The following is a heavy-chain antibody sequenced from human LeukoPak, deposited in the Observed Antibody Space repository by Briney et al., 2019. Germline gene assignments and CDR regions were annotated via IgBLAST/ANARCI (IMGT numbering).Heavy chain of an antibody. CDR1: GGSLSSYY. V-gene: IGHV4-59*08. D-gene: IGHD3-22*01. Sequence: PSETLSLTCTVSGGSLSSYYWNWIRQPPGKGLEWIGYIYYSGSTNYSPSLKSRVTISVDTSKNQISLKLTSVTAADTAVYYCARQHTSGYYYFDYWGQGTLVTVSP. CDR3: ARQHTSGYYYFDY. J-gene: IGHJ4*02. CDR2: IYYSGST.